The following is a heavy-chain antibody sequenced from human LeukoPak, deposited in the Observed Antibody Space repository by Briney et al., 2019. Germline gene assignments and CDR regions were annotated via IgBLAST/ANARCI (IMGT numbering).Heavy chain of an antibody. Sequence: PGGSLRLSCAASGFTFNIYNMNWVRQAPGKGLEWVSYISSSSGTIYYADSVKGRFTISRDNSKNTLYLQMNSLRAEDTAIYYCAKRSAESSGYFDSWGQGTLVTVSS. J-gene: IGHJ4*02. CDR1: GFTFNIYN. CDR2: ISSSSGTI. V-gene: IGHV3-48*04. CDR3: AKRSAESSGYFDS. D-gene: IGHD6-19*01.